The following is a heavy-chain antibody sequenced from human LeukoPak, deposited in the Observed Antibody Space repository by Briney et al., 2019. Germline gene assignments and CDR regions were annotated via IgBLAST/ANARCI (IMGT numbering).Heavy chain of an antibody. D-gene: IGHD5-18*01. CDR3: ASSPVDTAMGVDY. Sequence: PSETLSLTCAVYGGSFSGYYWSWIRQPPGKGLEWIGEINHSGSTGYNPSLKSRVTISVDTSKNQFSLKLSSVTAADTAVYYCASSPVDTAMGVDYWGQGTLVTVSS. CDR1: GGSFSGYY. J-gene: IGHJ4*02. V-gene: IGHV4-34*01. CDR2: INHSGST.